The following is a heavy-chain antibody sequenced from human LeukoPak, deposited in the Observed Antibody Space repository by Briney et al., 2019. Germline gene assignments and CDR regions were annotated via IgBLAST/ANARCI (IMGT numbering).Heavy chain of an antibody. J-gene: IGHJ4*02. Sequence: GGSLRLACTTSGFTFGDYAMSWVRQAPGKGLEWVSFIRRKAHGGTTEYAASVKGRFSSSRDDSKSIAYLQMNSLKTEDTAVYFCTRVTYYYDNSGYFHFDSWGQGSLVTVSS. D-gene: IGHD3-22*01. CDR3: TRVTYYYDNSGYFHFDS. V-gene: IGHV3-49*04. CDR1: GFTFGDYA. CDR2: IRRKAHGGTT.